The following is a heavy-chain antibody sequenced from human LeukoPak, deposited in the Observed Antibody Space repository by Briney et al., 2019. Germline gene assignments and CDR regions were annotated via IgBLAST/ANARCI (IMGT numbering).Heavy chain of an antibody. Sequence: ASVKVSCKASVYTFTSYGISWVRQAPGQGLEWMGWISAYNGNTNYAQKLQGRVTMTTDTSTSTAYMELRSLRSDDTAVYYCARSRIAAAADEFDYWGQGTLVTVSS. CDR1: VYTFTSYG. CDR2: ISAYNGNT. V-gene: IGHV1-18*01. J-gene: IGHJ4*02. CDR3: ARSRIAAAADEFDY. D-gene: IGHD6-13*01.